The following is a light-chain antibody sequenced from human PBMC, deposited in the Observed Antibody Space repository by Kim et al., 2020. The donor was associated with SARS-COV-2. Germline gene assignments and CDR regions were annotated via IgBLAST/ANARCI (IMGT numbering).Light chain of an antibody. CDR1: NVGGQG. J-gene: IGLJ2*01. Sequence: SYELTQPPSVSVAPGKTARISCGGSNVGGQGVHWYQQKPGQAPVMVIYYDRDRPSGIPERFSGSKSGNTATLTISRVEAGDEADYYCQLWDSGLDQVIFGGGTQLTVL. V-gene: IGLV3-21*04. CDR3: QLWDSGLDQVI. CDR2: YDR.